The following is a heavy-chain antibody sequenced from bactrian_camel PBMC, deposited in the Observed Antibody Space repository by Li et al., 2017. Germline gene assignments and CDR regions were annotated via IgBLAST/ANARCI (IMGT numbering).Heavy chain of an antibody. J-gene: IGHJ4*01. CDR3: AADKWGCTNCTGGFCY. CDR2: ITESGGRP. Sequence: VQLVESGGGLVQPGGSLRLSCEASGFTFSSFHMNWVRQVPGKAREGVAITESGGRPTYADSVKGRFAISRDNAKSTVYLQMNSLKPEDTAMYYCAADKWGCTNCTGGFCYWGQGTQVTVS. D-gene: IGHD3*01. V-gene: IGHV3S40*01. CDR1: GFTFSSFH.